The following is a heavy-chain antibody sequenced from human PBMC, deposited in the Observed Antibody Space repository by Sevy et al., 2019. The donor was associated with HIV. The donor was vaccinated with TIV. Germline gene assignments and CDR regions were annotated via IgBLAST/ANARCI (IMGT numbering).Heavy chain of an antibody. J-gene: IGHJ4*02. CDR2: ISRSSSTI. D-gene: IGHD6-19*01. CDR3: ARSPPYSSGWYGIDY. CDR1: GFTFSSYS. V-gene: IGHV3-48*01. Sequence: GGSLRLSCAASGFTFSSYSMNWVRQAPGKGLEWVSYISRSSSTIYYVDSVKGRFTISRDTAKNPLYLQMNSLRAEDTAVYYCARSPPYSSGWYGIDYWGQGTLVTVSS.